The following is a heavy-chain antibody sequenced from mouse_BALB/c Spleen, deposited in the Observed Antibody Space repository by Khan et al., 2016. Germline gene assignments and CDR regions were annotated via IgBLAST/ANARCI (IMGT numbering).Heavy chain of an antibody. CDR2: INPDSSTI. CDR1: GFDFSRYW. J-gene: IGHJ2*01. Sequence: EVKLLESGGGLVQPGGSLKLSCAASGFDFSRYWMTWVRQAPGKGLEWIGEINPDSSTINYTPSLKDKFIISRDNAKNTLYLQMSKVRSEDTALXYCGRRYYYGFVDYWGQGTTLTVSS. D-gene: IGHD1-1*01. CDR3: GRRYYYGFVDY. V-gene: IGHV4-1*02.